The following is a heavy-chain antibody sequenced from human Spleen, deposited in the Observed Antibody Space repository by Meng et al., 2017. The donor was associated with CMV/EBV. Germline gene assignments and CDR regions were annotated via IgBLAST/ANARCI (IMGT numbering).Heavy chain of an antibody. V-gene: IGHV3-23*01. CDR2: ISGSGGST. CDR1: GFTFSSYA. J-gene: IGHJ3*02. Sequence: GESLKISCAASGFTFSSYAMSWVRQAPGKGLEWVSAISGSGGSTYYADSVKGRFTISRDNSKNTLYLQMNSLRAEDTAVYYCARTGEGDAFDIWGQGTMVTVSS. D-gene: IGHD1-1*01. CDR3: ARTGEGDAFDI.